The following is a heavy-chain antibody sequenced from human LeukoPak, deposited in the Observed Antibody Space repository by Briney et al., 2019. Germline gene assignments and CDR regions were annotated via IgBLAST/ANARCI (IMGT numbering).Heavy chain of an antibody. D-gene: IGHD3-22*01. CDR3: ARGYYYDSSGYTY. CDR1: GFTFSSYG. V-gene: IGHV3-33*01. J-gene: IGHJ4*02. CDR2: IWYDGSDR. Sequence: GGSLRLSCAASGFTFSSYGMHWDRQAPGKGLEWVAVIWYDGSDRYYADSVKGRFTISRDNSKNTLYLQMNSLRAEDTAMYYCARGYYYDSSGYTYWGQGTLVTVSS.